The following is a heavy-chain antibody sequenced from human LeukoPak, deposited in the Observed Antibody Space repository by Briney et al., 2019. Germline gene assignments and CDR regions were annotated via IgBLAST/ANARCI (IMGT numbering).Heavy chain of an antibody. CDR2: LYNGDTT. CDR1: GFNVSSNF. Sequence: GGSLRLSCAASGFNVSSNFMSWIRQAPGKGLEWVSLLYNGDTTYYADSVKGRFTISRDISKNTLYLQMNSLRVEDTAMYFCAGPRFGELLFDYWGQGTLVTVSS. CDR3: AGPRFGELLFDY. J-gene: IGHJ4*02. V-gene: IGHV3-53*01. D-gene: IGHD3-10*01.